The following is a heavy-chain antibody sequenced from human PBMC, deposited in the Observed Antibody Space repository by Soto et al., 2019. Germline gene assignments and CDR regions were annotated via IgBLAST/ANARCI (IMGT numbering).Heavy chain of an antibody. CDR3: VRVGAGWAFDI. CDR1: GFTFSRHW. CDR2: ITNDGSST. Sequence: EVQLVESGGGLVQPGGSLRLSCGASGFTFSRHWMHWVRQVPGTGLVWVSRITNDGSSTSYADSVKGRFTVSRDNAKNTLYLQMSSLRAEDTAVYYCVRVGAGWAFDIWGQGTMVTVSA. D-gene: IGHD3-3*01. J-gene: IGHJ3*02. V-gene: IGHV3-74*01.